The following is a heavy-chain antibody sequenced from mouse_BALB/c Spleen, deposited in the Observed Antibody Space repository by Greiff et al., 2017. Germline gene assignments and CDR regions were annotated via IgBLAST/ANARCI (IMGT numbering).Heavy chain of an antibody. J-gene: IGHJ4*01. CDR1: GYTFTSYY. Sequence: VQLQQPGAELVKPGASVKLSCKASGYTFTSYYMYWVKQRPGQGLEWIGGINPSNGGTNFNEKFKSKATLTVDKSSSTAYMQLSSLTSEDSAVYYCARYGYSYYYAMDYWGQGTSVTVSS. V-gene: IGHV1S81*02. CDR3: ARYGYSYYYAMDY. D-gene: IGHD2-2*01. CDR2: INPSNGGT.